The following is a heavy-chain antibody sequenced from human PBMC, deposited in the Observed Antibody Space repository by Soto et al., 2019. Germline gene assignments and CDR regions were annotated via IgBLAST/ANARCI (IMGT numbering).Heavy chain of an antibody. V-gene: IGHV4-59*01. Sequence: SETLSLTCTVSGGSISSYYWSWIRQPPGKGLEWIGYIYYSGSTNYNPSLKSRVTISVDTSKNQFSLKLRSVTAADTAVYSCAREGESGSYYLQAFDIWGQGTMVTVSS. J-gene: IGHJ3*02. D-gene: IGHD1-26*01. CDR3: AREGESGSYYLQAFDI. CDR1: GGSISSYY. CDR2: IYYSGST.